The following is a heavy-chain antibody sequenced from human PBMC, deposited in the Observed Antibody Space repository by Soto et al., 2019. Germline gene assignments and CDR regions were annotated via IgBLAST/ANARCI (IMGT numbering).Heavy chain of an antibody. CDR2: MNPNSGNT. V-gene: IGHV1-8*01. CDR3: ARYHYYYCMDV. D-gene: IGHD3-22*01. CDR1: GYTFTTYD. J-gene: IGHJ6*02. Sequence: QVQLVQSGAEVRKPGASVKVSCKASGYTFTTYDINWVRQAIGQGLEWMGWMNPNSGNTVYAQKFQGRVTMTRNTSNNTAYMELTSLTSDDTAVYYCARYHYYYCMDVWGQGTTVTVSS.